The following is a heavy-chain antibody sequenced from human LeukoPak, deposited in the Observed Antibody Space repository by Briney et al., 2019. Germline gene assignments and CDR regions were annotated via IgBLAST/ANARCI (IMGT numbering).Heavy chain of an antibody. Sequence: PGGSLRLSCAASGFTFKNSAMHWVRQAPWKGLEYVSGISSNGGSRYYANAVKGRFTISRDNSKNTVYLQMGSLRIEDMAVYYCARWYNSLDVWGQGTTVIVSS. J-gene: IGHJ6*02. D-gene: IGHD1-1*01. CDR1: GFTFKNSA. V-gene: IGHV3-64*01. CDR2: ISSNGGSR. CDR3: ARWYNSLDV.